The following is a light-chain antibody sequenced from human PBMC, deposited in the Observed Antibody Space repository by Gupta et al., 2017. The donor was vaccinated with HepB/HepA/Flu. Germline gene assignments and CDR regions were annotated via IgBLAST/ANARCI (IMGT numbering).Light chain of an antibody. CDR1: QSVLYSSNNKNY. CDR2: WAS. J-gene: IGKJ1*01. Sequence: DIVMTQSPDSLAVSVGERATINCKSSQSVLYSSNNKNYLCWYQQKPGQPPKLLIYWASTRESGVTDRFSGSGSGTDFTLTISSLQAEDVAVYYCQQYYSTPETFGQGTKVEIK. V-gene: IGKV4-1*01. CDR3: QQYYSTPET.